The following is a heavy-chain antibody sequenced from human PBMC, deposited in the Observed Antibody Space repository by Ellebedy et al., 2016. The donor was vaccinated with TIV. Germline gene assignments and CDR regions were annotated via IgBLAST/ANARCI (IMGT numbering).Heavy chain of an antibody. CDR3: ARWTTTYDAFDI. CDR2: FYHSGTT. J-gene: IGHJ3*02. V-gene: IGHV4-30-2*01. D-gene: IGHD4-11*01. Sequence: SETLSLXXAVSGVSITSGGYSWSWIRQPPGKGLEWLGYFYHSGTTYYIPSLKSRVTISVDTSKNQFSLKLHSVTAADTAVYYCARWTTTYDAFDIWGQGTMVTVSS. CDR1: GVSITSGGYS.